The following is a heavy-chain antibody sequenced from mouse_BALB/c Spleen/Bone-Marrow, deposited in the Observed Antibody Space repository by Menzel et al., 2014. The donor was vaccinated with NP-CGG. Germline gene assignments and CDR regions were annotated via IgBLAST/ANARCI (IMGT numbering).Heavy chain of an antibody. CDR2: IDPANGNT. J-gene: IGHJ4*01. CDR1: GFNIKVTY. Sequence: VHVKQSGAELVKPGASVKLSCTASGFNIKVTYMHWVKQRPEQGLEWIGRIDPANGNTKYDPKFQGKATITADTSSNTAYLQLSSLTSEDTAVYYCARREYYAMDYWGQGTSVTVSS. V-gene: IGHV14-3*02. CDR3: ARREYYAMDY.